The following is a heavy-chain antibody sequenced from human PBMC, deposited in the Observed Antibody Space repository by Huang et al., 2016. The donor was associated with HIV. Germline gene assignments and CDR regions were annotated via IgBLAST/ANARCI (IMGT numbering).Heavy chain of an antibody. J-gene: IGHJ6*02. Sequence: VESGGRSVQPGGSIKLSCVGSTFTFGAYWISVVRQPPGKGLEWVANIKQDEIEKYYVDSVKGRFNISRDNARKVLFLEMDDLRVEDTAIYFCATKTAGMDIWGQGTTVTVSS. D-gene: IGHD1-7*01. V-gene: IGHV3-7*01. CDR2: IKQDEIEK. CDR3: ATKTAGMDI. CDR1: TFTFGAYW.